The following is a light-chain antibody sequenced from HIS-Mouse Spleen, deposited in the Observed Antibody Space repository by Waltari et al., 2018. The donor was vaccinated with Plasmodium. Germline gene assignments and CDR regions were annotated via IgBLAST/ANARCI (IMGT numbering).Light chain of an antibody. J-gene: IGLJ1*01. CDR2: EVS. Sequence: QSALTQPPSASGSPGQSVTLSCTGTSSDVGGYNYVTWYQQHPGKAPKLMSYEVSTRPPGVPYRLPGYKAGSTASLTVSGRQAEDEADYYCSSYAGSNYVFGTGTKVTVL. CDR3: SSYAGSNYV. CDR1: SSDVGGYNY. V-gene: IGLV2-8*01.